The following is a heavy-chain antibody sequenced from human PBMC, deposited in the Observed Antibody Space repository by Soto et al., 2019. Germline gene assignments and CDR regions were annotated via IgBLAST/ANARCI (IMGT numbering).Heavy chain of an antibody. Sequence: GGSLRLSCAASGFTFSSYDMHWVRQATGNGLEWVSAIGTAGDPYYPGSVKGRFTISRENAKNSLYLQMNSLRAGDTAVDYCARGDWEPDAFDIWGQGTMVTVSS. CDR3: ARGDWEPDAFDI. CDR2: IGTAGDP. V-gene: IGHV3-13*05. CDR1: GFTFSSYD. D-gene: IGHD3-9*01. J-gene: IGHJ3*02.